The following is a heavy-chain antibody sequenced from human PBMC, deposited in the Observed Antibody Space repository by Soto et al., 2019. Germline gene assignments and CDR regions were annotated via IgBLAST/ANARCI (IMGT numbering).Heavy chain of an antibody. CDR3: ARVCGGDCHYGMDV. CDR2: TYYSGST. CDR1: GGSISSYY. J-gene: IGHJ6*02. Sequence: SETLSLTCTVSGGSISSYYWSLIRQPPGKGLEWIGYTYYSGSTNYNPSLKSRVTISVDTSKNQFSLKLSSVTAADTAVYYCARVCGGDCHYGMDVWGQGTTVTV. V-gene: IGHV4-59*12. D-gene: IGHD2-21*02.